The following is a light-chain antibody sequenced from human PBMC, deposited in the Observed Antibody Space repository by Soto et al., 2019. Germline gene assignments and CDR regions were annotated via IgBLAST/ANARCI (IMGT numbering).Light chain of an antibody. CDR1: QSVSSA. CDR2: IAS. J-gene: IGKJ5*01. V-gene: IGKV3-15*01. Sequence: DIVITQSPDTLSVSPGERATLSCRASQSVSSALAWYQHKPGQAPRLLMYIASTRATGIPARFSGSGSGTEFTLTISSLQSEDFAVYYCQQYSNWPITFGQGTRLEIK. CDR3: QQYSNWPIT.